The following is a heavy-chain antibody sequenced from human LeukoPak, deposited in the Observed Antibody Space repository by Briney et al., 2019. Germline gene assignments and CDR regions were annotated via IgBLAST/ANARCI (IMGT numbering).Heavy chain of an antibody. CDR2: ISSSGSTI. CDR3: ARAPDYYDSSAAEIDY. J-gene: IGHJ4*02. V-gene: IGHV3-48*03. Sequence: PGGSLRLSXAASGFTFSSYEMNWVRQTPGKGLEWVSYISSSGSTIYYADSVKGRFTISRDNAKNSLYLQMNSLRAEDTAVYYCARAPDYYDSSAAEIDYWGQGTLVTVSS. CDR1: GFTFSSYE. D-gene: IGHD3-22*01.